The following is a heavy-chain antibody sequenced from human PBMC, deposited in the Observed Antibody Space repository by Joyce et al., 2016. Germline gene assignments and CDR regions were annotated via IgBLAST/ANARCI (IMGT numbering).Heavy chain of an antibody. J-gene: IGHJ4*02. CDR1: GFIFDVYA. D-gene: IGHD2-15*01. Sequence: EVQLVESGGGLIQPGRSLRLSCVASGFIFDVYAMHWVRQGPGKGLEWGSGINCGRRTRGYADSVKGRFTISRDNAKNSVYLQMNNLRPEDTAVYYCAKPEYCAASSCPLDYWGQGTLVTVSP. V-gene: IGHV3-9*01. CDR2: INCGRRTR. CDR3: AKPEYCAASSCPLDY.